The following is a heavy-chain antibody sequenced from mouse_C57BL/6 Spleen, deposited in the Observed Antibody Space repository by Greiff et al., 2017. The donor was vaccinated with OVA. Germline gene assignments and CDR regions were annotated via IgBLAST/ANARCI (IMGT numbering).Heavy chain of an antibody. Sequence: VQLQGSGPELVKPGASVKISCKASGYAFSSSWMNWVKQRPGKGLEWIGRIYPGDGDTNYNGKFKGKATLTADKSSSTAYMQLSSLTSEDSAVYFCARSGTYGSSYFDYWGQGTTLTVSS. D-gene: IGHD1-1*01. J-gene: IGHJ2*01. CDR1: GYAFSSSW. V-gene: IGHV1-82*01. CDR3: ARSGTYGSSYFDY. CDR2: IYPGDGDT.